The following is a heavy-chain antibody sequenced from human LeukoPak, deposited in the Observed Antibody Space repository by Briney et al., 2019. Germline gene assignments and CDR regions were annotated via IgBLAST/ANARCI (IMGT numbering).Heavy chain of an antibody. CDR3: AKDWQQQLGY. Sequence: GGSLRLSCAASGFTFSTYGMHWVRQAPGKGLEWVAVIWYDGNNKYYVDSVKGRFTISRDNSKSTLYLQMNSLRAEDTAVYYCAKDWQQQLGYWGQGTLVTVSS. J-gene: IGHJ4*02. D-gene: IGHD6-13*01. V-gene: IGHV3-30*02. CDR2: IWYDGNNK. CDR1: GFTFSTYG.